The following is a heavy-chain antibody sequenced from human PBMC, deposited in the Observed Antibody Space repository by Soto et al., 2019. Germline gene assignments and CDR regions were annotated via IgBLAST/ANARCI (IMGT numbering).Heavy chain of an antibody. CDR3: ARRTWGMDV. CDR1: GASISSSNW. D-gene: IGHD2-8*01. Sequence: QVQLQESGPGLVKPSGTLSLPCAVSGASISSSNWWSWVRQPPGKGLEWIGEIYHIGHTNYNPSLESRVTISVDESKNQFSLRLSAVTAADTAVYYCARRTWGMDVWGQGTTVIVSS. CDR2: IYHIGHT. V-gene: IGHV4-4*02. J-gene: IGHJ6*02.